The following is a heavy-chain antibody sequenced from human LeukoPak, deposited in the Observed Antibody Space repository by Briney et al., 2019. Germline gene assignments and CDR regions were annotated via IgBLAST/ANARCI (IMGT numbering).Heavy chain of an antibody. CDR2: IRSSGSSI. CDR1: GFTLSDYY. Sequence: GGSLRLSCAASGFTLSDYYVSWIRQAPGKGLEWISYIRSSGSSIFYADSVKGRFTISRDSAKNSLYLQMNSLRADDTAVYYCARAPSGSCLDYWGQGTLVTVSS. V-gene: IGHV3-11*01. CDR3: ARAPSGSCLDY. D-gene: IGHD1-26*01. J-gene: IGHJ4*02.